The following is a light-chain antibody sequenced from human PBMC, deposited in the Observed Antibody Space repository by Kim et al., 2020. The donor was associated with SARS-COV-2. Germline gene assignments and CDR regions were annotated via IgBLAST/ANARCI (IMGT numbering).Light chain of an antibody. V-gene: IGLV3-19*01. CDR1: SLRSYY. Sequence: VALGQKVRITCQGDSLRSYYATWYQKKPRPAPQVVIDGKNNRPSGIPDRFSGSSSGNTASLTITGTQAGDEAAYYCNSRDSNDNVVFGGGTQLTVL. CDR2: GKN. CDR3: NSRDSNDNVV. J-gene: IGLJ2*01.